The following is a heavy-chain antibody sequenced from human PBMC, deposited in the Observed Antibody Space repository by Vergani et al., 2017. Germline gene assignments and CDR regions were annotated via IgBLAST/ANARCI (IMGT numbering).Heavy chain of an antibody. D-gene: IGHD1-26*01. J-gene: IGHJ4*02. CDR2: IYSGGST. V-gene: IGHV3-53*04. CDR3: AKDRASRVGATYFDY. CDR1: GFTVSSNY. Sequence: EVQLVESGGGLVKPGGSLRLSCAASGFTVSSNYMSWVRQAPGKGLEWVSVIYSGGSTYYADSVKGRFTISRHNSKNTLYLQMNSLRAEDTAVYYCAKDRASRVGATYFDYWGQGTLVTVSS.